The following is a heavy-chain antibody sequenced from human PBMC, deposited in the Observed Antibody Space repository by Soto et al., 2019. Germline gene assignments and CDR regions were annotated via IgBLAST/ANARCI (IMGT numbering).Heavy chain of an antibody. CDR2: INHSGST. Sequence: PSETLSPTCAVYGGSFSGYYWSWIRQPLGKGLEWIGEINHSGSTNYNPSLKSRVTISVDTSKNQFSLKLSSVTAADTAVYYCARVGYYDILTGCEWGQGTLVTVSS. CDR3: ARVGYYDILTGCE. CDR1: GGSFSGYY. V-gene: IGHV4-34*01. J-gene: IGHJ4*02. D-gene: IGHD3-9*01.